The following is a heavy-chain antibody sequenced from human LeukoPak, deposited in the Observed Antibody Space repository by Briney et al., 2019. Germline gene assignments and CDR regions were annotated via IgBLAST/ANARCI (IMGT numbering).Heavy chain of an antibody. J-gene: IGHJ4*02. CDR1: GGTFSSYA. CDR2: INPSGGST. D-gene: IGHD2-2*01. V-gene: IGHV1-46*01. Sequence: EASVKVSCKASGGTFSSYAISWVRQAPGQGLEWMGIINPSGGSTTYAQKLQGRLSMTSDTSTSTVYMQVSSLRPEDTAVYYCAREGYCSGTNCLPDYWGQGTLVTVSS. CDR3: AREGYCSGTNCLPDY.